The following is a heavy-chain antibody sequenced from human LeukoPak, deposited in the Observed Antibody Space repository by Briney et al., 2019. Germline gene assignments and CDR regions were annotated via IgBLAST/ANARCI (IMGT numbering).Heavy chain of an antibody. CDR2: IIPILGIA. Sequence: ASVTVSCKASGGTFSSYTISWVRQAPGQGLEWMGRIIPILGIANYAQKFQGRVTITADKSTSTAYMELSSLRSEDTAVYYCARSHSSSSYFDYWGQGTLVTVSS. J-gene: IGHJ4*02. D-gene: IGHD6-6*01. CDR1: GGTFSSYT. CDR3: ARSHSSSSYFDY. V-gene: IGHV1-69*02.